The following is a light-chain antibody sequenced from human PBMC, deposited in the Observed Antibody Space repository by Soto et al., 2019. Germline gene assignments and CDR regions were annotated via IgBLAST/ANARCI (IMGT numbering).Light chain of an antibody. J-gene: IGKJ1*01. CDR3: QQHDTSPGT. CDR2: SAS. Sequence: EIVLTQSPGTLSLSPGQRANLSCRDSQNLSHNRLAWYQQKPGQAPRLLIYSASSRTGGTPDRFSGSGTGTDFTLTISGLEPEDFAVYYCQQHDTSPGTFGQGTKVEIK. CDR1: QNLSHNR. V-gene: IGKV3-20*01.